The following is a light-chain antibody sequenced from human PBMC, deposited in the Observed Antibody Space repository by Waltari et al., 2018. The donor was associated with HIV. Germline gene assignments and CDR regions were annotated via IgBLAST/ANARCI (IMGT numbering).Light chain of an antibody. V-gene: IGLV1-51*01. CDR1: SSDLGNNY. J-gene: IGLJ2*01. CDR3: GTWDSGLSAGL. CDR2: DNN. Sequence: QSVLTQPPSVSAAPVQKVTITCTGSSSDLGNNYVSLYQQPPGPAPKLLIYDNNKRPSGIPDRFSGSKAGTSATLGITGLQTGDEADYYCGTWDSGLSAGLFGGGTKLTVL.